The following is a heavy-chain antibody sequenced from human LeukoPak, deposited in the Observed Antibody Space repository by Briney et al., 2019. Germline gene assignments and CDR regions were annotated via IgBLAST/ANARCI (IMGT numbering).Heavy chain of an antibody. D-gene: IGHD6-13*01. V-gene: IGHV3-48*01. Sequence: GGSLRLSCAASGFTFSSYSMNWVRQAPGKGLEWVSYISSSSSTIYYADSVKGRFTISRDNAKNSLYLQMNSLRAEDTAVYYCARTTAPIAADWYFDLWGRGTLVTVSS. CDR3: ARTTAPIAADWYFDL. J-gene: IGHJ2*01. CDR1: GFTFSSYS. CDR2: ISSSSSTI.